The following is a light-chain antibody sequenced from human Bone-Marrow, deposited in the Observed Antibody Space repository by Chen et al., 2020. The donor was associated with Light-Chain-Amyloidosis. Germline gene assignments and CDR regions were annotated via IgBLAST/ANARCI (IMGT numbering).Light chain of an antibody. CDR1: SSNIGAGYD. CDR2: GNS. J-gene: IGLJ2*01. V-gene: IGLV1-40*01. CDR3: QSYDSSLSAVV. Sequence: QSVLTQPPSVSGAPGQRVTIPCTGSSSNIGAGYDVHWYQQLPGTAPNLLINGNSNRPSGVPDRSSGSKSGTSASLAITGLQAEDEADYYCQSYDSSLSAVVFGGGTKLTVL.